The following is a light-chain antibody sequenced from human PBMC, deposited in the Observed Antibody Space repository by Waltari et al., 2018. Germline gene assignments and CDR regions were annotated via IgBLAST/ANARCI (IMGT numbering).Light chain of an antibody. J-gene: IGLJ2*01. CDR1: TSNIGAGHH. V-gene: IGLV1-40*01. Sequence: QSVLTQPPSVSGTPGQRVTISCSCSTSNIGAGHHVQWYQHLPGTAPKLLIYGNNNRPSGVPDRFSGSKSGTSASLAITGLQADDEADYFCQSFDNMLSGGVVFGGGTKLAVL. CDR2: GNN. CDR3: QSFDNMLSGGVV.